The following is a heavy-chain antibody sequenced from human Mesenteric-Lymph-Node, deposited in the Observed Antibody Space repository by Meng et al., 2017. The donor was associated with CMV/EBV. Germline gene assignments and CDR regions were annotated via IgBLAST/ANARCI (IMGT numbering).Heavy chain of an antibody. CDR3: ALLSTYYDFWSGFG. V-gene: IGHV1-69-2*01. J-gene: IGHJ4*02. CDR1: GNPFTYYY. Sequence: VSGNPFTYYYMHWVQQAPGKGLEWMGLVDPEDGETIYAEKFQGRVTITADTSTDTAYMELSSLRSEDTAVYYCALLSTYYDFWSGFGWGQGTLVTVSS. CDR2: VDPEDGET. D-gene: IGHD3-3*01.